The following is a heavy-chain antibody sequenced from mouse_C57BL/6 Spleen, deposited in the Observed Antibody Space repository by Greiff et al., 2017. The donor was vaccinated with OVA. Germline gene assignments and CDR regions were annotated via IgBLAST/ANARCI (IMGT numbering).Heavy chain of an antibody. D-gene: IGHD2-3*01. V-gene: IGHV5-4*03. J-gene: IGHJ4*01. Sequence: EVKLVESGGGLVKPGGSLKLSCAASGFTFSSYAMSWVRQTPEKRLEWVATISDGGSYTYYPDNVKGRFTISRDNAKNNLYLQMSHLKSEDTAMYYCARWLLRAMDYWGQGTSVTVSS. CDR2: ISDGGSYT. CDR3: ARWLLRAMDY. CDR1: GFTFSSYA.